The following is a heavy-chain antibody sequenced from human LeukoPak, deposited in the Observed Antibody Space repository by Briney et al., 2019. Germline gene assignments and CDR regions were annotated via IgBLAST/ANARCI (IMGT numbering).Heavy chain of an antibody. D-gene: IGHD5-24*01. Sequence: ASVKVSCKASGYSFNVHGMTWVRQAPGQGLEWMGWISAYKGNTNYAAKFQGRVTMTTDTSTSTGYMELTSLRSDDTPVYYCARTLGGNYVEMATGVDLWGRGTLVTVS. CDR1: GYSFNVHG. CDR3: ARTLGGNYVEMATGVDL. J-gene: IGHJ2*01. V-gene: IGHV1-18*04. CDR2: ISAYKGNT.